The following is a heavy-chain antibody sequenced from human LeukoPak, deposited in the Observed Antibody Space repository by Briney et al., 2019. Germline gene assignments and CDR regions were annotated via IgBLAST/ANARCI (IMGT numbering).Heavy chain of an antibody. CDR2: IYSGGST. V-gene: IGHV3-66*01. Sequence: GGSLRLSCAASGFTVSSNYMSWVRQAPGKGLEWVSVIYSGGSTYFADSVKGRFTISRDNSKNTLYLQMNSLRAEDTAVYYCARIGEPTIVVRTLDAFDIWGQGTMVTVSS. CDR1: GFTVSSNY. D-gene: IGHD1-26*01. J-gene: IGHJ3*02. CDR3: ARIGEPTIVVRTLDAFDI.